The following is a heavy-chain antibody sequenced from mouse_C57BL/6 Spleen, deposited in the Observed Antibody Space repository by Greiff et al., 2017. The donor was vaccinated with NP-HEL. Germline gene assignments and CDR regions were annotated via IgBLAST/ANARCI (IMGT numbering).Heavy chain of an antibody. J-gene: IGHJ4*01. CDR3: ARSLGYFLASPYALDY. Sequence: VQLQQPGTELVKPGASVKLSCKASGYTFTSYWMHWVKQRPGQGLEWIGNINPSSGGTNYNEKFKSKATLTVDKSSSTAYMPLSSLTSEDSAAQYCARSLGYFLASPYALDYWGKGTSVTVSS. V-gene: IGHV1-53*01. D-gene: IGHD4-1*01. CDR2: INPSSGGT. CDR1: GYTFTSYW.